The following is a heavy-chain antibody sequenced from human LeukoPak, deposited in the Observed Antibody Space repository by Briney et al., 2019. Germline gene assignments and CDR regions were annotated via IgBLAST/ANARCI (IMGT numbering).Heavy chain of an antibody. CDR1: GGSISSYY. V-gene: IGHV4-4*07. D-gene: IGHD3-10*01. J-gene: IGHJ5*02. Sequence: SETLSLTCTVSGGSISSYYWSWIRQPAGKGLEWIGRIYSSGSTDYNSSLKSRVTMSVDTSKNQFSLKLSSVTAADTAVYYCARGAYGSGSIDWFDPWGQGTLVTVSS. CDR2: IYSSGST. CDR3: ARGAYGSGSIDWFDP.